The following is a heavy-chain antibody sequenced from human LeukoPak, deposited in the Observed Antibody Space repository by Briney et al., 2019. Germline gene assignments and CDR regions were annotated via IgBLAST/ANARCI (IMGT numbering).Heavy chain of an antibody. CDR2: ISGSGGNT. Sequence: GGSLRLSCAASGFTFSSYAMSWVRQAPGKGLEWVSAISGSGGNTHYADSVKGRFTISRDNSKNTLYLQMNSLRAEDTAVYYCAKGDTTWELPHDYWGQGTLVTVSS. CDR3: AKGDTTWELPHDY. D-gene: IGHD1-26*01. CDR1: GFTFSSYA. V-gene: IGHV3-23*01. J-gene: IGHJ4*02.